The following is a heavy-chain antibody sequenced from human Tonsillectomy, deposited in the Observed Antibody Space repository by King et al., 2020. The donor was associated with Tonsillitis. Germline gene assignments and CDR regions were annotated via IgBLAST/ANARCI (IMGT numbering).Heavy chain of an antibody. V-gene: IGHV1-2*02. CDR3: ARGRYSYGYFDY. J-gene: IGHJ4*02. CDR2: INPNSGGT. Sequence: VQLVESGAEVKKPGASVKVSCKASGYTFTAYYMYWVRQAPGQGLEWMGCINPNSGGTNYAQKFQGRVTMTRDTSISTAYMELSMLRSDDTAVYYCARGRYSYGYFDYWGQGTLVTVSS. CDR1: GYTFTAYY. D-gene: IGHD5-18*01.